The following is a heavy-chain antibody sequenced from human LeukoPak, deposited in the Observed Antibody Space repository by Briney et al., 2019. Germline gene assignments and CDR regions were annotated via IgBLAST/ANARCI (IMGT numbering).Heavy chain of an antibody. Sequence: SETLSLTCTVSGGSISSSSYFWGWIRPPPGKGLEWIGTIYYTGRTSHNPSLKSRVTLSLDTSKNQFSLKLSSVTAADTAIYYCVSLPYYYDSSVADYWGQGTLVTVSS. CDR1: GGSISSSSYF. CDR3: VSLPYYYDSSVADY. J-gene: IGHJ4*02. D-gene: IGHD3-22*01. CDR2: IYYTGRT. V-gene: IGHV4-39*01.